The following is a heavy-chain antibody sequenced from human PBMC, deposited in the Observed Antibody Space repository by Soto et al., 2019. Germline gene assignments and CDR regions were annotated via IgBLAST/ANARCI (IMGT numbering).Heavy chain of an antibody. CDR2: IKSKTDGGTT. CDR3: TTGWQLVLLQDMAPLGWFDP. D-gene: IGHD6-13*01. V-gene: IGHV3-15*07. J-gene: IGHJ5*02. CDR1: GFTFSNAW. Sequence: GESLKISCAASGFTFSNAWMNWVRQAPGKGLEWVGRIKSKTDGGTTDYAAPVKGRFTISRDDSKNTLYLQMNSLKTEDTAVYYCTTGWQLVLLQDMAPLGWFDPWGQGTLVTVSS.